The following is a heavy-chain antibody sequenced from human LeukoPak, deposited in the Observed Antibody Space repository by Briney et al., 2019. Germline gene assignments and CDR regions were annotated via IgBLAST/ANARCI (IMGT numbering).Heavy chain of an antibody. CDR2: ISGSGGST. V-gene: IGHV3-23*01. CDR3: AKARGVNIVVVPSPFDY. D-gene: IGHD2-2*01. CDR1: GFTFSSYA. Sequence: GGSLRLSCAASGFTFSSYAMSWVRQAPGKGLEWVSAISGSGGSTYYADSVKGRFTTSRDNSKNTLYLQMNSLRAEDTAVYYCAKARGVNIVVVPSPFDYWGQGTLVTVSS. J-gene: IGHJ4*02.